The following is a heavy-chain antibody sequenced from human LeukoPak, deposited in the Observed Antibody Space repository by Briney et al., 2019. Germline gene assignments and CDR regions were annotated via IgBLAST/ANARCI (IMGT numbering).Heavy chain of an antibody. CDR3: ARYSSLNPNWFDP. Sequence: SETLSLTCSVSGVSISSSTYYWGWIRQPPGKGLEWIGSIYYSGSTYYNPSLKSRVTISVDTSQNQFSLKLSSVTAADTAVYYCARYSSLNPNWFDPWGQGTLVTVSS. J-gene: IGHJ5*02. CDR1: GVSISSSTYY. CDR2: IYYSGST. D-gene: IGHD6-13*01. V-gene: IGHV4-39*01.